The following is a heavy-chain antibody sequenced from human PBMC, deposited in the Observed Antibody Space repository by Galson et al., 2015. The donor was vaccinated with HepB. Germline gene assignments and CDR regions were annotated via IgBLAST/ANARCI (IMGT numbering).Heavy chain of an antibody. V-gene: IGHV3-74*01. D-gene: IGHD3-9*01. CDR2: LDSDITKT. CDR1: GFNFRSFS. Sequence: SLRLSCAASGFNFRSFSMHWVRQVPGKGLVWVSRLDSDITKTDYADSVKGRFTISRDNAKNTLFRLMNRLRAEDTGVYYCARWFARNRCILFDCQHDPFGLDVWGQGIMVTVSS. CDR3: ARWFARNRCILFDCQHDPFGLDV. J-gene: IGHJ6*02.